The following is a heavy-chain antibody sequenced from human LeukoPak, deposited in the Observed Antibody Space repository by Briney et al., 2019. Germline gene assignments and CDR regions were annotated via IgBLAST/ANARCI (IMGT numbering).Heavy chain of an antibody. Sequence: PSETLSLTCAVYGGSFSGYYWSWIRQPPGKGLEWIGEINHSGSTNYNPSLKSRVTISVDTSKNQFSLKLSSVTAADTAVYYCARVRPNCSSTSCYKRGWFDPWGQGTLVTVSS. V-gene: IGHV4-34*01. CDR2: INHSGST. J-gene: IGHJ5*02. D-gene: IGHD2-2*02. CDR3: ARVRPNCSSTSCYKRGWFDP. CDR1: GGSFSGYY.